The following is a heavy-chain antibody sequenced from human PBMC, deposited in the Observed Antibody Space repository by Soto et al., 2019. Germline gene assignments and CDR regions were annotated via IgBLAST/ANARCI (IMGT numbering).Heavy chain of an antibody. CDR2: IIPMFVTP. CDR3: ATSEGRDVYSFDY. CDR1: GVTFNRQD. V-gene: IGHV1-69*13. D-gene: IGHD5-18*01. Sequence: ASVKVSCKASGVTFNRQDMRWVRQAPGQGLEWMGGIIPMFVTPHYAEKFQDRVTITADESTGTAYLELSSLTSEDTAVYYCATSEGRDVYSFDYWGPGTLVTVS. J-gene: IGHJ4*02.